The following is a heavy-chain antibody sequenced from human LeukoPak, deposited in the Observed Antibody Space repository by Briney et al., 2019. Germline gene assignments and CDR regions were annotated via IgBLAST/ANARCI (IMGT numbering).Heavy chain of an antibody. CDR1: GFTFSNYN. V-gene: IGHV3-21*04. J-gene: IGHJ4*02. CDR3: AKDDAWVRYQD. Sequence: GGSLRFSCAASGFTFSNYNMNWVRQTPGKGLEWVSSITRDTIYTFYADSVKGRFTISRDNAKNSLYLQMNSLRAEDTAVYYCAKDDAWVRYQDWGQGTLVTVSS. CDR2: ITRDTIYT. D-gene: IGHD5-12*01.